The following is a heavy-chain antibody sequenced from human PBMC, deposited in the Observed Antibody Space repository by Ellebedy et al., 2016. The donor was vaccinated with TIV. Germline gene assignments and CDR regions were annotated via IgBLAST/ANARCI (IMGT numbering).Heavy chain of an antibody. CDR3: AKGGFRNWFDP. D-gene: IGHD1-14*01. J-gene: IGHJ5*02. Sequence: GESLKISCAASGFTLSSYVMSWVRQAPGKRLERVAAISSDGADIYYADSEKGRFTISRDTSKNTLYLHMNSLRVEDTAIYYWAKGGFRNWFDPWGQGTLVTVSS. CDR1: GFTLSSYV. V-gene: IGHV3-23*01. CDR2: ISSDGADI.